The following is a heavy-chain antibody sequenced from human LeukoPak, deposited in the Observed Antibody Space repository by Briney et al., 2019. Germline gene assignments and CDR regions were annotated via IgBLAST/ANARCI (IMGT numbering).Heavy chain of an antibody. D-gene: IGHD5-18*01. V-gene: IGHV4-59*08. CDR3: ARHITLRGYSYGYGLGDAFDI. CDR1: GGSISSYY. Sequence: PSETLSLTCTVSGGSISSYYWNWIRQPPGKGLEWIGYIYYSGSTNYNPSLKSRVTISVDTYKKQFSLKLSSVTAADTAVYYCARHITLRGYSYGYGLGDAFDIWGQGTMVTVSS. J-gene: IGHJ3*02. CDR2: IYYSGST.